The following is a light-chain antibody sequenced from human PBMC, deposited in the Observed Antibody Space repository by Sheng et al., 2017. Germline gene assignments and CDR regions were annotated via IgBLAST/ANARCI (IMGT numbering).Light chain of an antibody. V-gene: IGLV3-21*02. Sequence: SYVLTQPPSVSVAPGQTATIPCEGNNIGSKSLHWYRQRPGQAPVMVVHNDRDRPSGIPERFSGSNSGNRATLTITGVEAGDEADYYCQVWDSGTSHVVFGRGTTLTVL. CDR1: NIGSKS. CDR3: QVWDSGTSHVV. CDR2: NDR. J-gene: IGLJ2*01.